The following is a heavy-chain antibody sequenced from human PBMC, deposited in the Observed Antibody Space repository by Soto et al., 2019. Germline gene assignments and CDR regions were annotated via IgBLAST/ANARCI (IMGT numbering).Heavy chain of an antibody. J-gene: IGHJ6*02. Sequence: EVQLVESGGGLVQPGGSLRLSCAASGFTFSSYEMNWVRQAPGKRLEWVSYISSSGSTIYYADSVKGRFTISRDKAKNSLYLQMNSLRADDTAVYYCARDRYDSSGYYHYYYGMDVWGQGTTVTVSS. CDR3: ARDRYDSSGYYHYYYGMDV. CDR2: ISSSGSTI. D-gene: IGHD3-22*01. V-gene: IGHV3-48*03. CDR1: GFTFSSYE.